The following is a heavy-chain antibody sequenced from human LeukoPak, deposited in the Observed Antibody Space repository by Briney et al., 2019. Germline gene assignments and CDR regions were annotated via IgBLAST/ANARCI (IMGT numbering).Heavy chain of an antibody. J-gene: IGHJ4*02. Sequence: GGSLRLSCVASGFSFSSYWMAWVRQAPGKGLEWVANIKYDGSLKFYVDSVKGRFTISRDNAKNSLYLEMNSLGADDTAVYFCASSHDSSGNDWGQGTMVTVSS. V-gene: IGHV3-7*01. CDR2: IKYDGSLK. D-gene: IGHD3-22*01. CDR3: ASSHDSSGND. CDR1: GFSFSSYW.